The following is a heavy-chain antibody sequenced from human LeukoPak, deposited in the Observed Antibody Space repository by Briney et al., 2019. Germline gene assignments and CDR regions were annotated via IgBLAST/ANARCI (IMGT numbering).Heavy chain of an antibody. V-gene: IGHV4-59*01. CDR3: ARAPSGYSYENFDY. J-gene: IGHJ4*02. CDR2: IYYSGST. D-gene: IGHD5-18*01. Sequence: SETLSLTCAVYGGSFSGYYWSWIRQPPGKGLEWIGYIYYSGSTNYNPSLKSRVTISVDTSKNQFSLKLSSVTAADTAVYYCARAPSGYSYENFDYWGQGTLVTVSS. CDR1: GGSFSGYY.